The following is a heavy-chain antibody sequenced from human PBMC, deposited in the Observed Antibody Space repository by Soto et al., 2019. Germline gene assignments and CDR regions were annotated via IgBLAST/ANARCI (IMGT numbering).Heavy chain of an antibody. D-gene: IGHD1-26*01. CDR3: AHGEGIVKSIVYFDS. V-gene: IGHV1-24*01. Sequence: ASVKVSCKVSGYFLTALSIHWVRQAPGKGLEWMGGFDREDGETIYAQKFQGRVTMTEGTSTDSAYMELSSLTSKDTAIYYCAHGEGIVKSIVYFDSWGQGTLVTVSS. CDR2: FDREDGET. CDR1: GYFLTALS. J-gene: IGHJ4*02.